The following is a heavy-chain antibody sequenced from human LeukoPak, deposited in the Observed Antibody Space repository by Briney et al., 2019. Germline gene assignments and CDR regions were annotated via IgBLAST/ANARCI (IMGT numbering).Heavy chain of an antibody. CDR2: ISGSGGST. J-gene: IGHJ6*03. V-gene: IGHV3-23*01. CDR1: GFTFSSYA. CDR3: AKAYYYYYMDV. Sequence: GGTLRLSCAASGFTFSSYAVSWVRQAPGKGLEWVSAISGSGGSTYYAAYEKGRFTISRDNSKNTPYLQMNSLRAKDTAVYYCAKAYYYYYMDVWGKGTTVTVSS.